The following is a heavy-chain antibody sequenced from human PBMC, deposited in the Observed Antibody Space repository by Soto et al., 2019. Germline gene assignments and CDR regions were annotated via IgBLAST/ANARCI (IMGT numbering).Heavy chain of an antibody. CDR1: GLTFSTSW. J-gene: IGHJ4*02. D-gene: IGHD5-18*01. V-gene: IGHV3-7*05. Sequence: EVQLVESGGGLVQPGGSLRLSCAASGLTFSTSWMSWVRQAPGKGLEWVANIKEDGSEKYYLVSLKGRFTISRDNAKNSLYLQMNSLRGEDTAVYYCASLRGVYSDGFQFDYWGQGTLVTVSS. CDR3: ASLRGVYSDGFQFDY. CDR2: IKEDGSEK.